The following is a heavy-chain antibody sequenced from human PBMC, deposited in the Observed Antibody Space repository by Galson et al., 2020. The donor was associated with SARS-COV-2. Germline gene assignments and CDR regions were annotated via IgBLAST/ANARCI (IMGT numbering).Heavy chain of an antibody. CDR3: ARDSRELLAFDI. J-gene: IGHJ3*02. CDR1: GFTFSDYY. V-gene: IGHV3-11*06. D-gene: IGHD1-26*01. Sequence: GESLKISCAASGFTFSDYYMSWIRQAPGKGLEWVSYISSSSSYTNYADSVKGRFTISRDNAKNSLYLQMNSLRAEDTAVYYCARDSRELLAFDIWGQGTMVTVSS. CDR2: ISSSSSYT.